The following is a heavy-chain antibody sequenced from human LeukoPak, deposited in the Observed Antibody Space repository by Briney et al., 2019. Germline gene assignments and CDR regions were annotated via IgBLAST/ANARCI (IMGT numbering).Heavy chain of an antibody. J-gene: IGHJ4*02. CDR2: IIPILGIA. V-gene: IGHV1-69*04. Sequence: GASVKVSCKASGGTFSSYAISWVRQAPGQGLEWMGRIIPILGIANYAQKFQGRVTITADKSTSTAYMGLSSLRSEDTAVYYCARPYCGGDCYSSFDYWGQGALVTVSS. CDR3: ARPYCGGDCYSSFDY. D-gene: IGHD2-21*02. CDR1: GGTFSSYA.